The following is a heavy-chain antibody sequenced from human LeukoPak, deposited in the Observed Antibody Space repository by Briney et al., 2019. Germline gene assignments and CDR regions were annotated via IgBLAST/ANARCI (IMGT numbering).Heavy chain of an antibody. Sequence: SETLSLTCTVSGGSISSYYWSWIRQPAGTALEWIGRIYTSGSTNYNPSLKSRVTISVDTSKNQFSLKLSSVTAADTAVYYCARDGPYDSGAFHFWGQGTMVTVSS. CDR3: ARDGPYDSGAFHF. D-gene: IGHD3-22*01. V-gene: IGHV4-4*07. CDR1: GGSISSYY. J-gene: IGHJ3*01. CDR2: IYTSGST.